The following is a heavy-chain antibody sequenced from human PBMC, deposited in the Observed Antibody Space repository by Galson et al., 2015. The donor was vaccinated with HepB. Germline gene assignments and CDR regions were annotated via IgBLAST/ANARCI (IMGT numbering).Heavy chain of an antibody. J-gene: IGHJ4*02. V-gene: IGHV4-59*08. CDR2: IYSSGST. D-gene: IGHD3-22*01. CDR3: ARRTNYYDSSGYYYSIFDY. CDR1: GGSISSYY. Sequence: SETLSLTCTVSGGSISSYYWSWIRQPPGKGLEWIGYIYSSGSTNYNPSLKSRVTISVDTSKNQFSLKLSSVTAADTAVYYCARRTNYYDSSGYYYSIFDYWGQGTLVTVSS.